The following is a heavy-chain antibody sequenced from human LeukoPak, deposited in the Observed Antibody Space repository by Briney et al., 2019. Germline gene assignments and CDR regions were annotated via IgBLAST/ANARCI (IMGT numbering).Heavy chain of an antibody. V-gene: IGHV4-4*07. Sequence: PSGTLSLTCTVSGGSISTFFWTWIRQSAGKGLEWIGRIYMGTTYYNPSVESRATISVDTSNNRFSLKLTLLTAADTAVYYCARGTEMTSSSGYYSFDYWGRGSLVTVSS. D-gene: IGHD3-22*01. CDR1: GGSISTFF. CDR2: IYMGTT. CDR3: ARGTEMTSSSGYYSFDY. J-gene: IGHJ4*02.